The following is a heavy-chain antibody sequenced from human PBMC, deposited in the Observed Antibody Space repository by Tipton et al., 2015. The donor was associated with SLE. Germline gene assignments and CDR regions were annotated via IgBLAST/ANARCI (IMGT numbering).Heavy chain of an antibody. CDR1: GYSISTGSY. CDR3: ARGRTSLL. J-gene: IGHJ4*02. V-gene: IGHV4-38-2*02. CDR2: MYNTGNT. Sequence: TLSLTCTVSGYSISTGSYWGWVRPPPGKGLGWIGSMYNTGNTFYKPSLKSRVTISLDMSNNEFSLRLTSVTAADTAVYYCARGRTSLLWGQGTLVTVSS. D-gene: IGHD1-26*01.